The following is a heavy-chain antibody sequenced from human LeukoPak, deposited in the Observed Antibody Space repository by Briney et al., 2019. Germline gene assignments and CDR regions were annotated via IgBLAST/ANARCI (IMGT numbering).Heavy chain of an antibody. V-gene: IGHV4-61*02. CDR2: IYSGGST. J-gene: IGHJ4*02. CDR1: GDSISSGDYY. Sequence: SETLSLTCTVSGDSISSGDYYWSWIRQPAGRGLEWIGRIYSGGSTNYNPSLKSRVTMSVDTSKNQFSLRLTSVTAADTAVYYCARVIWFGEPHGSFDLWGQGTLVTVSS. CDR3: ARVIWFGEPHGSFDL. D-gene: IGHD3-10*01.